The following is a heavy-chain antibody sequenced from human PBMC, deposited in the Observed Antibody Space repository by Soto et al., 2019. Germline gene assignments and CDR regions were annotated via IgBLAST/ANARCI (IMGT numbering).Heavy chain of an antibody. CDR1: GVPFSGYY. D-gene: IGHD1-26*01. J-gene: IGHJ4*01. CDR2: INHSGNT. Sequence: ASETLSLTCAVYGVPFSGYYWSWISQSPGKGLEWIGEINHSGNTNYNPSLKSRVTMLVDTSKNQFSLSLSSVTAADTAVYYCANLIVFHSSYYHDYWGHGTLVTVSS. V-gene: IGHV4-34*01. CDR3: ANLIVFHSSYYHDY.